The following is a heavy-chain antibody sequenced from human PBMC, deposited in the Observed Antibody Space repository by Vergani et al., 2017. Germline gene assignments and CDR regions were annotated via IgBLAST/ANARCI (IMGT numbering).Heavy chain of an antibody. CDR3: ATKSCGTPGCQIGYFRE. J-gene: IGHJ1*01. CDR2: ISYDGTQK. CDR1: GFTSSYYG. D-gene: IGHD1-1*01. Sequence: QVHLVESGGGVVQPGRSLRLSCVVSGFTSSYYGMHWVRPAPGKGLEWVAGISYDGTQKYYADSVKGRFTISRDNSKSTLYLQMNSLRTEDTAVYYCATKSCGTPGCQIGYFREWVQGTLVTVSS. V-gene: IGHV3-30*03.